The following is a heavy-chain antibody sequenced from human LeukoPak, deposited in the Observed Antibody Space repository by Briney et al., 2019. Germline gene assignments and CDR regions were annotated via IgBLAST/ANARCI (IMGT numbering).Heavy chain of an antibody. D-gene: IGHD2-15*01. CDR3: ARDSVVVAAGGPTYYYYYMDV. J-gene: IGHJ6*03. V-gene: IGHV4-59*12. Sequence: SETLSLTCTVSGGSISSYYWSWIRQPPGKGLEWIGYIYYSGSTNYNPSLKSRVTMSVDTSKNQFSLKLSSVTAADTAVYYCARDSVVVAAGGPTYYYYYMDVWGKGTTVTISS. CDR1: GGSISSYY. CDR2: IYYSGST.